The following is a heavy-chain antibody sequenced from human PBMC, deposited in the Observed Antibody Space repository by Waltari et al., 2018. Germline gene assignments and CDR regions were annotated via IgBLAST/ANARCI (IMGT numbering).Heavy chain of an antibody. V-gene: IGHV1-2*02. J-gene: IGHJ4*02. D-gene: IGHD3-10*01. CDR2: INPNSGGA. Sequence: QVQLVQSGAEVKRPGASVKVSCNTSGYTFTGYYVHWVRQAPGQGLEWMGGINPNSGGANYAQKFQDRVTMTRDMSISTAYMELSRLRSDDTAVYYCARDLISITMSRGIFEYYFDYWGQGTLVTVSS. CDR1: GYTFTGYY. CDR3: ARDLISITMSRGIFEYYFDY.